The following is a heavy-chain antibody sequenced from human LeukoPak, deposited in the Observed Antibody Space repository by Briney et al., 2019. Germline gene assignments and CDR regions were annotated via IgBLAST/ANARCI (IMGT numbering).Heavy chain of an antibody. CDR2: ISGYNGNA. CDR1: GYNFISYG. Sequence: GASVKVSCKASGYNFISYGISWVRQAPGQGLEWMGWISGYNGNANYAEKLQGRVTMTTDTSTSTVYMELRSLRSDDTAVYYCARGGSYPFDYWGQGTLVTVSS. CDR3: ARGGSYPFDY. V-gene: IGHV1-18*01. D-gene: IGHD2-15*01. J-gene: IGHJ4*02.